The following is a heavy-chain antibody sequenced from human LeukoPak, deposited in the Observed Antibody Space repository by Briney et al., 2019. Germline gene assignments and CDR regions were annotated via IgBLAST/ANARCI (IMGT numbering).Heavy chain of an antibody. Sequence: SETLSLTCTVSGGSISSYYWSWIRQPAGKGLEWIGRIYTSGSTNYNPSLKSRVTMLVDTSKNQFSLKLSSVTAADTAVYYCARERYYYGSGSPYYFDYWGQGTLVTVSS. D-gene: IGHD3-10*01. CDR1: GGSISSYY. CDR3: ARERYYYGSGSPYYFDY. J-gene: IGHJ4*02. V-gene: IGHV4-4*07. CDR2: IYTSGST.